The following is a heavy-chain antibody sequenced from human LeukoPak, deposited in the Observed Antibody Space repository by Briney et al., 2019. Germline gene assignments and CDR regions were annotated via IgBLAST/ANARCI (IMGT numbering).Heavy chain of an antibody. D-gene: IGHD3-3*01. J-gene: IGHJ4*02. CDR2: IYSGGST. V-gene: IGHV3-53*01. CDR1: GFTVSSNY. Sequence: GGSLRLSCAASGFTVSSNYMSWVRQAPGKGLEWVSVIYSGGSTYYADSVKGRFTISRDNSKNTLYLQMNSLRAEDTAVYYCAKDFWSHYFDYWGQGTLVTVSS. CDR3: AKDFWSHYFDY.